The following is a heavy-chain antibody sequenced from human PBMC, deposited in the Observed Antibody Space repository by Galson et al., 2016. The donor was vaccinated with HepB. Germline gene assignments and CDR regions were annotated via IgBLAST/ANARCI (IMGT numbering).Heavy chain of an antibody. Sequence: SLRLSCAASGFIFGNYWVHWVRQAPGKGLVWVSRIDSDGHSQNYADSVKGRFFISRDNANKTLYLQMNSLRADDTAIYYCVRLTKMGLRRSFDYWGQGTLVTVSS. CDR1: GFIFGNYW. J-gene: IGHJ4*02. CDR3: VRLTKMGLRRSFDY. CDR2: IDSDGHSQ. D-gene: IGHD5-24*01. V-gene: IGHV3-74*01.